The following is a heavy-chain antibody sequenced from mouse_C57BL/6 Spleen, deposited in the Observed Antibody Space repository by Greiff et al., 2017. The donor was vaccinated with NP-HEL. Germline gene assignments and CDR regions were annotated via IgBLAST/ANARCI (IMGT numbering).Heavy chain of an antibody. V-gene: IGHV1-69*01. J-gene: IGHJ3*01. Sequence: QVQLKQPGAELVMPGASVKLSCKASGYTFTSYWMHWVKQRPGQGLEWIGEIDPSDSYTNYNQKFKGKSTLTVDKSSSTAYMQLSSLTSEDSAVYYCARPSSWGFAYWGQGTLVTVSA. CDR1: GYTFTSYW. D-gene: IGHD1-1*01. CDR3: ARPSSWGFAY. CDR2: IDPSDSYT.